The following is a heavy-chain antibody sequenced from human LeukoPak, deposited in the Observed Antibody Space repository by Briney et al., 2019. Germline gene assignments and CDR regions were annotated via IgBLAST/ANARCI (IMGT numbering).Heavy chain of an antibody. J-gene: IGHJ4*02. Sequence: SETLSLTCTVSGGSISSGSYYWSWIRQPAGKGLEWIGRIYTSGSTNYNPSLKSRVTISVDTSKNQFSLKLSSVTAADTAAYYCARDRVYSSGGTGGFDYWGQGTLVTVSS. CDR1: GGSISSGSYY. D-gene: IGHD6-19*01. CDR3: ARDRVYSSGGTGGFDY. CDR2: IYTSGST. V-gene: IGHV4-61*02.